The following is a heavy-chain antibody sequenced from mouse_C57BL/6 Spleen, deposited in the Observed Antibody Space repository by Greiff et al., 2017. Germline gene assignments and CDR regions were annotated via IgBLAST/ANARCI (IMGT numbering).Heavy chain of an antibody. CDR2: IYPGSGST. V-gene: IGHV1-55*01. CDR1: GYTFTSYW. J-gene: IGHJ4*01. Sequence: QVQLQQPGAELVKPGASVKMSCKASGYTFTSYWITWVKQRPGQGLEWIGDIYPGSGSTNYNEKFKSKATLTVDTSSSTAYMQLSSLTSEDSAVYYCARSGDYGYDGAMDYWGQGTSVTVAS. D-gene: IGHD2-2*01. CDR3: ARSGDYGYDGAMDY.